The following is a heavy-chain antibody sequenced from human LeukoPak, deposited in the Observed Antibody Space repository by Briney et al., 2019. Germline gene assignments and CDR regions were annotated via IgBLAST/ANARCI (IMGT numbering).Heavy chain of an antibody. CDR1: GFTFSSYW. CDR2: INSDGSST. CDR3: ATYVKWAAGDV. Sequence: GGSLRLSCAASGFTFSSYWMHWVRQAPGKGLVWVSRINSDGSSTSYADSVKGRFTISRDNAKNTLYLQMNSLRAEDTAIYYCATYVKWAAGDVWGQGTTVSVSS. V-gene: IGHV3-74*01. J-gene: IGHJ6*02. D-gene: IGHD1-26*01.